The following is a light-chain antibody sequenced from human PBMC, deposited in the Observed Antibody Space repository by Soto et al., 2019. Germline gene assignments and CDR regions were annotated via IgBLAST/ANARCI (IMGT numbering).Light chain of an antibody. CDR1: QSLSSRN. V-gene: IGKV3-20*01. CDR2: GVS. J-gene: IGKJ1*01. CDR3: QQYDSSPPT. Sequence: ELVWSQSPGTLSLSQGERATLSCRASQSLSSRNLAWYQQKPGQAPRPLIYGVSSRATGIPDRFSGSGSGTDFTLTISRLEPEDFAVYYCQQYDSSPPTFGQGTKVDIK.